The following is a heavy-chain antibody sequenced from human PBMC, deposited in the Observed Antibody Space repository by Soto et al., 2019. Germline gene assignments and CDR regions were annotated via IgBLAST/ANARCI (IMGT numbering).Heavy chain of an antibody. CDR3: AREGGYCSGGSCYTTPVNFDY. CDR2: TYYRSKWYN. J-gene: IGHJ4*02. CDR1: GDSVSSNSAA. V-gene: IGHV6-1*01. Sequence: SQTLSLTCAISGDSVSSNSAAWNWIRQSPSRGLEWLGRTYYRSKWYNDYAVSVKSRITINPDTSKNQFSLQLNSVTPEDTAVYYCAREGGYCSGGSCYTTPVNFDYWGQGTLVTVSS. D-gene: IGHD2-15*01.